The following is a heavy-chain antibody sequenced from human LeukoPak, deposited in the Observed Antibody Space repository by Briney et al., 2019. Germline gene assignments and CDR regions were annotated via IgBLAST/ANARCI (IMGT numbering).Heavy chain of an antibody. Sequence: SETLSLTCVVSGFSIRSTYWWTWLRQSPGRGLEWIGEVNHDGTTNYNPSLKSRVTISVDTPNNQFSLEVTSVTAADSAVYYCASTVTTRSPLPSGRRRFDPWGQGTLVTVSS. CDR1: GFSIRSTYW. D-gene: IGHD4-11*01. CDR2: VNHDGTT. J-gene: IGHJ5*02. CDR3: ASTVTTRSPLPSGRRRFDP. V-gene: IGHV4-4*02.